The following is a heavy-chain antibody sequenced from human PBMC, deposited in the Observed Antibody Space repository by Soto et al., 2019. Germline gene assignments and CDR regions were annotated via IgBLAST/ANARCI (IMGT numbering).Heavy chain of an antibody. V-gene: IGHV1-18*01. J-gene: IGHJ1*01. D-gene: IGHD2-15*01. CDR1: GYTFTSYG. CDR2: ISAYNGNT. Sequence: ASVKVSCKASGYTFTSYGISWVRQAPGQGLEWMGWISAYNGNTNYAQKLQGRVTMTTDTSTSTAYMELRSLRSDDTAVYYCARSPDRYCSGGSCKTYFQHWGQGTLVTVSS. CDR3: ARSPDRYCSGGSCKTYFQH.